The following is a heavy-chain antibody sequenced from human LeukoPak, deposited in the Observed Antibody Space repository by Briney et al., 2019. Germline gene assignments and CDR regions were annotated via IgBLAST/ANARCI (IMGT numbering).Heavy chain of an antibody. CDR3: ARGVLKGTVAEYYFDY. D-gene: IGHD2-15*01. CDR1: GYTLTELS. J-gene: IGHJ4*02. CDR2: FDPEDGET. Sequence: ASVTVSCKVSGYTLTELSMHWVRQAPGKGLEWMGGFDPEDGETIYAQKFQGRVTMTEDTSTDTAYMELSSLRSEDTAVYYCARGVLKGTVAEYYFDYWGQGTLVTVSS. V-gene: IGHV1-24*01.